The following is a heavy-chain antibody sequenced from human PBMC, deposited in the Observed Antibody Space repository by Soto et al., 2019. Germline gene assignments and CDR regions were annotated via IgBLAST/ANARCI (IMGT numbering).Heavy chain of an antibody. CDR3: AKVPHYDFWSGYYPYWYFDL. CDR2: ISGSGGST. J-gene: IGHJ2*01. CDR1: GFTFSSYA. Sequence: EVQLLESGGGLVQPGGSLRLSCAASGFTFSSYAMSWVRQAPGKGLEWVSAISGSGGSTYYADSVKGRFTISRDNSKNTLYLQMNSLRAEDTAVYYCAKVPHYDFWSGYYPYWYFDLWGRGTLVTVSS. D-gene: IGHD3-3*01. V-gene: IGHV3-23*01.